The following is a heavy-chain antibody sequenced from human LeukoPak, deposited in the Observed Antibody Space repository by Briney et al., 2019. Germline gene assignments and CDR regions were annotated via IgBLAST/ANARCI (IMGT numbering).Heavy chain of an antibody. CDR1: GYTFTGYY. V-gene: IGHV1-2*02. D-gene: IGHD3-3*01. CDR3: ARDGGWDFWSGAKGPYFDY. J-gene: IGHJ4*02. Sequence: GASVKVSCKASGYTFTGYYMHWVRQAPGQGLEWMGWINPNSGGTNYAQKFQGRVTMTRDTSISTAYMELSGLRSDDTAVYYCARDGGWDFWSGAKGPYFDYWGQGTLVTVSS. CDR2: INPNSGGT.